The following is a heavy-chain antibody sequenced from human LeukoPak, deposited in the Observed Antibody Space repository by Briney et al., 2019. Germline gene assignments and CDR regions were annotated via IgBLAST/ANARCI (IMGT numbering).Heavy chain of an antibody. Sequence: PSETLSLTCTVSGGSISSGGYYWSWIRQSPGKGLEWIGYIYHSGSTYYNPSLKSRVTISVDRSKNQFSLKLSSVTAADTAVYYCARVGYIVVVPAAITAFDIWGQGTMVTVSS. V-gene: IGHV4-30-2*06. CDR2: IYHSGST. CDR1: GGSISSGGYY. CDR3: ARVGYIVVVPAAITAFDI. J-gene: IGHJ3*02. D-gene: IGHD2-2*02.